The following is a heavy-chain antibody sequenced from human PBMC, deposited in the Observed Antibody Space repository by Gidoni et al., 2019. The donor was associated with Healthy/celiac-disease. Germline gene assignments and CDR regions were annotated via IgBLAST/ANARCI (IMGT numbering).Heavy chain of an antibody. CDR2: ISSSGSTI. D-gene: IGHD6-19*01. J-gene: IGHJ4*02. CDR1: GFTFSSYE. V-gene: IGHV3-48*03. CDR3: ARDSPSIAVAGTCFDY. Sequence: EVQLVESGGGLVQPGGSLRLSCAASGFTFSSYEMNWVRQAPGKGLEWVSYISSSGSTIYYADSVKGRFTISRDNAKNSLYLQMNSLRAEDTAVYYCARDSPSIAVAGTCFDYWGQGTLVTVSS.